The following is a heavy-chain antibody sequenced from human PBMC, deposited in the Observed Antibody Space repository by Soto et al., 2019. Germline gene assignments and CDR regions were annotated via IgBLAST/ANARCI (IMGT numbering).Heavy chain of an antibody. D-gene: IGHD3-10*01. CDR3: ARDLVYYGSGSYERGYPYYYYGMDV. CDR2: ISSSSSYI. V-gene: IGHV3-21*01. CDR1: GFTFSSYS. J-gene: IGHJ6*02. Sequence: PGGSLRLSCAASGFTFSSYSMNWVRQAPGKGLEWVSSISSSSSYIYYADSVKGRFTISRDNAKNSLYLQMNSLRAEDTAVYYCARDLVYYGSGSYERGYPYYYYGMDVWGLGTTVTVSS.